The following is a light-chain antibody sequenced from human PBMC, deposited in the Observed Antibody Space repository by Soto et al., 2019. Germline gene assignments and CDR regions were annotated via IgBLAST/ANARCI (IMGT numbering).Light chain of an antibody. V-gene: IGLV2-23*01. Sequence: QSVLTQPASVSGSPGQSITISCTGTSSDVGGYNYVSWYQQRPGKAPKLLIFEGSKRPSGISDRFSGSKSGNTASLTISGLQAEDESDYYCCSYTGGRTHYVFGPGTKLTVL. CDR2: EGS. J-gene: IGLJ1*01. CDR3: CSYTGGRTHYV. CDR1: SSDVGGYNY.